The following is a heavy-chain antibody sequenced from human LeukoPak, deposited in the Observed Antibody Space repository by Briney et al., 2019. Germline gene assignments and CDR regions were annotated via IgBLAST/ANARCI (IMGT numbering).Heavy chain of an antibody. CDR1: GYSFTNYW. J-gene: IGHJ2*01. Sequence: GESLKISCKGLGYSFTNYWVAWVRQMPGKGLEWIGLIYPGHSDTRYSPSFQGQVTISADESITTAYLQWSSLKASDSGRYFCARTPGSSDYRGYQYWYFDLWGRGTLVTVSS. CDR3: ARTPGSSDYRGYQYWYFDL. CDR2: IYPGHSDT. D-gene: IGHD5-12*01. V-gene: IGHV5-51*01.